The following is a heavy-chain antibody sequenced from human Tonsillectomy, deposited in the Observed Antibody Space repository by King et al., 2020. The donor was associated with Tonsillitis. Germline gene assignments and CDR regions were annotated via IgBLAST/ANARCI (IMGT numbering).Heavy chain of an antibody. CDR2: IKRDGSEE. CDR1: GFTFSDYW. J-gene: IGHJ3*01. Sequence: VQLVESGGGLVQPGGSLRLSCAASGFTFSDYWMTWVRQAPGKGLEWVANIKRDGSEEHYVGSVKGRLTISRDNAENSLYLQMTSLRAEDTAVYYCARDLNRRIEGSTYYYDAFDVWGQGTVVTVSS. D-gene: IGHD2/OR15-2a*01. CDR3: ARDLNRRIEGSTYYYDAFDV. V-gene: IGHV3-7*03.